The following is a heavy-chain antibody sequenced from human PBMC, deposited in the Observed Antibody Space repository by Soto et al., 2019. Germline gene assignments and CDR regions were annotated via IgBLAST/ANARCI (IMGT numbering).Heavy chain of an antibody. CDR2: TSYDGNNK. V-gene: IGHV3-30*18. J-gene: IGHJ4*02. CDR1: GFTFGNYG. CDR3: AKGGRSARDFDY. D-gene: IGHD1-26*01. Sequence: GGSLRLSCTGSGFTFGNYGMHWARQATGKGLEWVASTSYDGNNKYYAGSLKGRFNISRDNSKKMVYLQMTSLGPEDTAVYYCAKGGRSARDFDYWGQGALVTVSS.